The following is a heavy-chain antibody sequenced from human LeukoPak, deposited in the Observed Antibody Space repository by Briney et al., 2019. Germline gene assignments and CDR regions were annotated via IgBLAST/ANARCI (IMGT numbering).Heavy chain of an antibody. V-gene: IGHV1-46*01. CDR3: ARRKDFAVAGLNY. J-gene: IGHJ4*02. CDR2: INPSGGGT. CDR1: GYTFSSYH. D-gene: IGHD6-19*01. Sequence: GASVKVSCKASGYTFSSYHIHWVRQAPGQGREWMGMINPSGGGTNYAQKFQGRVTMTRDMSTTTVYMELSSLRPEDTAVYYCARRKDFAVAGLNYWGQGTLLPVSS.